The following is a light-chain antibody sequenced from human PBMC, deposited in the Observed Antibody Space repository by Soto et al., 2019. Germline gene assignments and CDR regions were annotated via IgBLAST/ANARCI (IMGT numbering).Light chain of an antibody. CDR2: GAS. Sequence: FTQPPENLSVPPSLIAALCLRASQSVSNNYLAWYQQKPGQAPRLLIYGASNRATGIPDRFSGSGSGTDFTLTISSLEPEDFAVYCCQQRNDWQVRFGQGSRLEIK. J-gene: IGKJ5*01. CDR3: QQRNDWQVR. V-gene: IGKV3D-20*02. CDR1: QSVSNNY.